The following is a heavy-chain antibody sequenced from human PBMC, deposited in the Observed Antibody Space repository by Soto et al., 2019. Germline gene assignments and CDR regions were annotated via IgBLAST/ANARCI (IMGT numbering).Heavy chain of an antibody. CDR1: GFTFNAFW. V-gene: IGHV3-7*03. Sequence: GGSLRLSCAASGFTFNAFWMSWVRQSPGKGLEWVANIKHDGSETYYADSVKGRFTISRDNAKNSLFLQMNTLRTEDTAVYYCARDFATHCSGSTCYPYAYWGQGALVTVSS. CDR2: IKHDGSET. D-gene: IGHD2-15*01. CDR3: ARDFATHCSGSTCYPYAY. J-gene: IGHJ4*02.